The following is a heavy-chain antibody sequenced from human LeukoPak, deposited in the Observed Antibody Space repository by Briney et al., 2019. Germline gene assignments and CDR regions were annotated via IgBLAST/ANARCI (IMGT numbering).Heavy chain of an antibody. CDR1: GFTFSSYA. J-gene: IGHJ6*02. Sequence: GGSLRLSCAASGFTFSSYAMSWVRQAPGKGLEWVSATSGSGGSTYYADSVKGRFTISRDNSKNTLYLQMNSLRAEDTAVYYCAMDSTGYYDFWSGYYMGSTNYYYYYGMDVWGQGTTVTVSS. CDR2: TSGSGGST. D-gene: IGHD3-3*01. V-gene: IGHV3-23*01. CDR3: AMDSTGYYDFWSGYYMGSTNYYYYYGMDV.